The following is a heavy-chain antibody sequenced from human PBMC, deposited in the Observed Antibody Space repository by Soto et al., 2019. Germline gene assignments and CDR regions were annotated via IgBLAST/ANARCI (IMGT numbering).Heavy chain of an antibody. CDR1: GFTFSSYA. D-gene: IGHD2-15*01. Sequence: SGGSLRLSCAASGFTFSSYAMSWVRQAPGKGLEWVSAISGSGGSTYYADSVKGRFTISRDNSKNTLYLQMNSLRAEDTAVYYCAKGGGYCSGGSCYHGRVYFDYWGQGTLVTVSS. CDR3: AKGGGYCSGGSCYHGRVYFDY. J-gene: IGHJ4*02. CDR2: ISGSGGST. V-gene: IGHV3-23*01.